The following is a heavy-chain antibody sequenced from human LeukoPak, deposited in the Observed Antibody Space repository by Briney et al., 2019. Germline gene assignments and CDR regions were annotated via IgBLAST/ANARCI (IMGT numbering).Heavy chain of an antibody. J-gene: IGHJ4*02. CDR2: INPNSGGT. Sequence: GASVNVSCKASGYTFTGYYMHWVRQAPGQGLEWMGWINPNSGGTNYAQKLQGWVTMTRDTSISTAYMELSRLRSDDTAVYYCARDQVDSSSGVYYFDYWGQGTLVTVSS. CDR3: ARDQVDSSSGVYYFDY. D-gene: IGHD6-6*01. V-gene: IGHV1-2*04. CDR1: GYTFTGYY.